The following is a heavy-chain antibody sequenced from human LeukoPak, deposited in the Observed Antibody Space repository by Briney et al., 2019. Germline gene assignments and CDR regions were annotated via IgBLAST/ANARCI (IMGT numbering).Heavy chain of an antibody. J-gene: IGHJ4*02. CDR3: ARGRFGPLITMVRGVFDY. Sequence: ASVKVSCKASGYTFTSYAMHWVRQAPGQRLEWMGWINAGNGNTKYSQKFQGRVTITRDTSVSTAYMELSSLRSEDTAVYYCARGRFGPLITMVRGVFDYWGQGTLVTVSS. D-gene: IGHD3-10*01. CDR2: INAGNGNT. CDR1: GYTFTSYA. V-gene: IGHV1-3*01.